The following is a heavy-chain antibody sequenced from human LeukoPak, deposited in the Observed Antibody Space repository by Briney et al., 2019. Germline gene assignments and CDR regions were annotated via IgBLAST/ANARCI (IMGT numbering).Heavy chain of an antibody. CDR3: ARDTYYYGSGSYGYYYYYYMDV. CDR2: IYYSGST. Sequence: SETLSLTCTVSGGSISSYYWSWIRQPPGKGLEWIGYIYYSGSTNYNPSLKSRVTISVDTSKNQFSLKLSSATAADTAVYYCARDTYYYGSGSYGYYYYYYMDVWGKGTTVTVSS. CDR1: GGSISSYY. D-gene: IGHD3-10*01. V-gene: IGHV4-59*01. J-gene: IGHJ6*03.